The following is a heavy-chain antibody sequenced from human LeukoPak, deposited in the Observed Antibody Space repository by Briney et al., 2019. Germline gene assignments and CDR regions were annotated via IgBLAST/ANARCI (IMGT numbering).Heavy chain of an antibody. CDR2: ISYDGSNK. CDR1: GFTFSSYG. J-gene: IGHJ4*02. D-gene: IGHD7-27*01. Sequence: PGGSLRLSCVASGFTFSSYGMHWVRQAPGKGLEWVAVISYDGSNKYYADSVKGRFTISRDNAKSSLYLQMNSLRAEDTAVYYCGRGHWGLDYWGQGALVTVSS. V-gene: IGHV3-30*03. CDR3: GRGHWGLDY.